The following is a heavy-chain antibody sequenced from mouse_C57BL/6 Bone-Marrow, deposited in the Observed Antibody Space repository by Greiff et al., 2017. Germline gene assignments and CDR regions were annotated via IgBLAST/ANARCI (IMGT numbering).Heavy chain of an antibody. V-gene: IGHV1-69*01. D-gene: IGHD2-1*01. Sequence: QVHVKQPGAELVMPGASVKLSCKASGYTFTSYWMHWVKQRPGQGLEWIGEIDPSDSYTNYNQKFKGKSTLTVDKSSSTAYMQLSSLTSEDSAVYYCARGVYYGNYPLYYYAMDYWGQGTSVTVSS. CDR3: ARGVYYGNYPLYYYAMDY. J-gene: IGHJ4*01. CDR2: IDPSDSYT. CDR1: GYTFTSYW.